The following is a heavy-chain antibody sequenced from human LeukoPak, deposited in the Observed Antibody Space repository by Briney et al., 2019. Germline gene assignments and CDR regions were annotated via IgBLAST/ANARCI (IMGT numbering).Heavy chain of an antibody. V-gene: IGHV4-34*01. CDR1: GGSFSGSFSGYY. CDR3: ARGIQA. J-gene: IGHJ5*02. Sequence: PSETLSLTCAVYGGSFSGSFSGYYWNWIRQPPGKGLEWIREINHSGGTNYNPSLKSRVTISIDTSKNQFSLKLSAVTAADTAVYYCARGIQAWGQGTLVTVSS. CDR2: INHSGGT.